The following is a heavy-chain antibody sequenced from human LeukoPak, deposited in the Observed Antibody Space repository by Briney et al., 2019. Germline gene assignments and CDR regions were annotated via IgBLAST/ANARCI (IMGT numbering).Heavy chain of an antibody. CDR1: GGSISSYY. D-gene: IGHD1-26*01. CDR3: ARVVGATVDY. V-gene: IGHV4-59*01. Sequence: SETLSLTCTVSGGSISSYYWSWIRQPPGKGLEWIGYIYYSGSTNYNPSHKSRVTISVDTSKNQFSLKLSSVTAADTAVYYCARVVGATVDYWGQGTLVTVSS. CDR2: IYYSGST. J-gene: IGHJ4*02.